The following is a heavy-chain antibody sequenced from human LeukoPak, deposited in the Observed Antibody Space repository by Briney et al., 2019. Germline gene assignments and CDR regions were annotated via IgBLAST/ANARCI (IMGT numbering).Heavy chain of an antibody. Sequence: GGSLRLSCAASGFTFSNHWMTWVRQAPGKGLEWVANIKQDGSEKYYVDSVKGRFTISRDNAKNSLYLQMNSLRAEDTAVYYCARGSWVTVAYWGQGTLVTVSS. V-gene: IGHV3-7*03. J-gene: IGHJ4*02. D-gene: IGHD6-19*01. CDR2: IKQDGSEK. CDR3: ARGSWVTVAY. CDR1: GFTFSNHW.